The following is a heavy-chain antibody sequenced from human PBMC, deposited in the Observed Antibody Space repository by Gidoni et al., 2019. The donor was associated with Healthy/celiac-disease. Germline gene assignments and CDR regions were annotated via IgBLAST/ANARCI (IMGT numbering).Heavy chain of an antibody. D-gene: IGHD3-16*01. Sequence: QVQLQQWGAGLLKPSETLSLTCAVHGGSFSGYYWSWIRQPPGKGLEWIGEINHRGSTNYNPSLKSRVTISVDTSKNQFSLKMSSVTAADTAVYYCARDAWGLSFDYWGQGTLVTVSS. V-gene: IGHV4-34*01. J-gene: IGHJ4*02. CDR3: ARDAWGLSFDY. CDR1: GGSFSGYY. CDR2: INHRGST.